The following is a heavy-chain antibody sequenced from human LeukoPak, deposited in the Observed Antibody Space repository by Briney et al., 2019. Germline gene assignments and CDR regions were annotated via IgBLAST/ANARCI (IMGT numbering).Heavy chain of an antibody. Sequence: GGPLRLSCAASGFTFSSHSMNWVRQAPGKGLEWVSYISSSGSTIYYADSVKGRFSISRDNAKNSLHLQMNSLRAEDTAVYYCARGTVAGKAPYWGQGTLVTVSS. V-gene: IGHV3-48*01. J-gene: IGHJ4*02. CDR2: ISSSGSTI. CDR3: ARGTVAGKAPY. D-gene: IGHD6-19*01. CDR1: GFTFSSHS.